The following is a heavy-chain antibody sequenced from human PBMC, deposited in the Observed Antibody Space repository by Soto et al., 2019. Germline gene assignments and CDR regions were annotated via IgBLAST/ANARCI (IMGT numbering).Heavy chain of an antibody. CDR2: IIPIFGTA. CDR3: ARSSDYCDYGVATFDI. Sequence: GASVKVSCKASGGTFSSYAIGWVRQAPGQGLEWMGGIIPIFGTANYAQKFQGRVTITADESTSTAYMELSSLRSEDTAVYYCARSSDYCDYGVATFDIWGQGTMVTVSS. D-gene: IGHD4-17*01. J-gene: IGHJ3*02. CDR1: GGTFSSYA. V-gene: IGHV1-69*13.